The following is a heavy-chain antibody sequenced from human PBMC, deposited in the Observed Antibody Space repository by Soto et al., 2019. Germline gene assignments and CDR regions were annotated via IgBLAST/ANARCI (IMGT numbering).Heavy chain of an antibody. J-gene: IGHJ6*03. CDR2: IKQDGSEK. V-gene: IGHV3-7*01. D-gene: IGHD3-3*01. CDR1: GFTFSSYW. CDR3: ARLGFWSGYHYYYYMDV. Sequence: PGGSLRLSCAASGFTFSSYWMSWVRQAPGKWLEWVANIKQDGSEKYYVDSVKGRFTISRDNAKNSLYLQMNSLRAEDTAVYYCARLGFWSGYHYYYYMDVWGKGTTVTVSS.